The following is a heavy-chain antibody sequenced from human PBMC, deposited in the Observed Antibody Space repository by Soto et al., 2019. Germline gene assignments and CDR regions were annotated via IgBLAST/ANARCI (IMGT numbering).Heavy chain of an antibody. V-gene: IGHV4-34*01. CDR2: INHSGST. J-gene: IGHJ5*02. CDR3: ARARIAPAGTNRFGR. Sequence: SETLSLTCAVYGGSFSGYYWSWIRQPPGKGLEWIGEINHSGSTNYNPSLKSRVTISVDTSKNQFSLKLSSVTAADTAVYDCARARIAPAGTNRFGRRGQGTLVSV. CDR1: GGSFSGYY. D-gene: IGHD6-13*01.